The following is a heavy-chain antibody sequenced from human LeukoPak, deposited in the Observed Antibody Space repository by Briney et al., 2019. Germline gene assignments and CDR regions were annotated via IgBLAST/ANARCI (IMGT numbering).Heavy chain of an antibody. Sequence: VASVKVSCKASGGTFSSYAISWVRQAPGQGLEWMGGIIPIFGTANYAQKFQGRVTITADESTSTAYMELSSLRSEDTAVYYCARDTSLNYYDSSGYYYFDYWGQGTLVTVSS. V-gene: IGHV1-69*13. CDR1: GGTFSSYA. J-gene: IGHJ4*02. CDR3: ARDTSLNYYDSSGYYYFDY. D-gene: IGHD3-22*01. CDR2: IIPIFGTA.